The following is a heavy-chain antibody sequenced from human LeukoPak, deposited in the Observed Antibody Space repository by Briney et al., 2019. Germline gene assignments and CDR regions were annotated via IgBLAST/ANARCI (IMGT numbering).Heavy chain of an antibody. CDR1: GFTFTNYE. J-gene: IGHJ6*04. V-gene: IGHV3-48*03. D-gene: IGHD3-9*01. CDR3: ARSIDILTGYGMDV. CDR2: ISSSGNTI. Sequence: GGSLRLSCAPSGFTFTNYEMNWVRQAPGKGLEWVSYISSSGNTIYYADPVKGRFTISRDNAKNSLYLQMNSLRAEDTAVYYCARSIDILTGYGMDVWGKGTTVTVSS.